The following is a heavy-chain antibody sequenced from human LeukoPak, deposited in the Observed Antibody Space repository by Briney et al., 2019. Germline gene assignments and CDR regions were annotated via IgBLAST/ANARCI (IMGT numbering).Heavy chain of an antibody. CDR1: GFTFSSYG. Sequence: PGGSLRLSCAASGFTFSSYGMHWVRQAPGKGLEWVAVIWYGGSNKYYADSVKGRFTISRENAKNSLYLQMNSLRAGDTAVYYCARELRTAAGYDAYDLWGQGTMVTVSS. V-gene: IGHV3-33*08. CDR3: ARELRTAAGYDAYDL. CDR2: IWYGGSNK. D-gene: IGHD6-25*01. J-gene: IGHJ3*01.